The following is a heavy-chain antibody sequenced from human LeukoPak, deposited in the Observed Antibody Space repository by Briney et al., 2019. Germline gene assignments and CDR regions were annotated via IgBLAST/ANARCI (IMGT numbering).Heavy chain of an antibody. CDR3: ARGDSSSRGAYFDY. V-gene: IGHV3-30*04. Sequence: GRSLRLSCAASGFTFSSYAMHWVRQAPGKGLEWVAVISYDGSNKHYADSVKGRFTISRDNSKNTLYLQMNSLRAEDTAVYYCARGDSSSRGAYFDYWGQGTLVTVSS. J-gene: IGHJ4*02. CDR2: ISYDGSNK. D-gene: IGHD6-13*01. CDR1: GFTFSSYA.